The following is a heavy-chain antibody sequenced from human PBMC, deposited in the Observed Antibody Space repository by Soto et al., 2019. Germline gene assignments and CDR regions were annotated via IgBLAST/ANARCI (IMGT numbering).Heavy chain of an antibody. CDR2: IYPGDSDT. D-gene: IGHD3-3*01. CDR1: GYSFTSYW. Sequence: GESLKISCKGSGYSFTSYWIAWVRQMPGKGLEWMRIIYPGDSDTRYSPSFQGQVTISADKSISTAYLQWSSLKASDTAMYYCARHTRITIFGVVNYYMDVWGKGTTVTVSS. V-gene: IGHV5-51*01. CDR3: ARHTRITIFGVVNYYMDV. J-gene: IGHJ6*03.